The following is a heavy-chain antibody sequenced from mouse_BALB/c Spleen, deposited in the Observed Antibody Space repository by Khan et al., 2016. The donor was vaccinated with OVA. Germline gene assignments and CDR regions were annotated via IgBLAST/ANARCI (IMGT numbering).Heavy chain of an antibody. Sequence: LVKTGASVKISCKASGYSFTGYYMHWVKQSHGKRLEWMGYISCYNGATTYNQKFKGKATFTVDKYYSTAYMQFNSLTFAVSAFYYCASSHLLWLYAIAFWGPVTSVTLSS. CDR2: ISCYNGAT. D-gene: IGHD2-2*01. CDR3: ASSHLLWLYAIAF. CDR1: GYSFTGYY. V-gene: IGHV1S34*01. J-gene: IGHJ4*01.